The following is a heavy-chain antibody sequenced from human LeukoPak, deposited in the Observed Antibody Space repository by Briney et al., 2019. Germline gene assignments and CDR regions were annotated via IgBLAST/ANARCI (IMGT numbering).Heavy chain of an antibody. CDR3: ATGPVGYCNANGCYSVDC. V-gene: IGHV1-24*01. CDR1: GYTLTELS. J-gene: IGHJ4*02. D-gene: IGHD2-15*01. Sequence: ASVKVSCKVSGYTLTELSMHWVRQAPGKGLEWMGGFDPEHGETVYAQKFQGRLTMTEDTSTHTAYMELSSLRSDDTAVYYCATGPVGYCNANGCYSVDCWGQGTLVTVSS. CDR2: FDPEHGET.